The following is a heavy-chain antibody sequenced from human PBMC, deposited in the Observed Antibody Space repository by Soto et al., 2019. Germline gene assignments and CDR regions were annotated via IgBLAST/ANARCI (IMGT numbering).Heavy chain of an antibody. CDR1: GASISDYY. CDR3: ARDGEYTSGWYSFDS. V-gene: IGHV4-4*07. J-gene: IGHJ5*01. Sequence: SETLSLTCTVSGASISDYYWSWIRQPAGQALEWIGRVYVTGTTYFNPSLKSRVTMSVDTSNNQVSLKLSSVTAADSAIYYCARDGEYTSGWYSFDSWGPGALVTVSS. CDR2: VYVTGTT. D-gene: IGHD6-19*01.